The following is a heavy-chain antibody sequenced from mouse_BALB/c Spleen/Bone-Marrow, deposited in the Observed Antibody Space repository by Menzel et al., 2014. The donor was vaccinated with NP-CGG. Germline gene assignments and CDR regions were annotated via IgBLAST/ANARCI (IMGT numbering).Heavy chain of an antibody. V-gene: IGHV1-87*01. CDR3: ARGAPFDY. J-gene: IGHJ2*01. Sequence: VQLVESGAELARPGASVKLSCKASGYTFTSYWMPWVKQRPGQGLEWIGAIYPGDGDTTYTQKFKGKATLTADKSSSTAYMQLSSLASEDSAVYYCARGAPFDYWGQGTTLTVSS. CDR1: GYTFTSYW. CDR2: IYPGDGDT.